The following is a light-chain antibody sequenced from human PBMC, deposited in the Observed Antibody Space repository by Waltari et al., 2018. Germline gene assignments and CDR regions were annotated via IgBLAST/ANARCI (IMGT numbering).Light chain of an antibody. J-gene: IGKJ1*01. Sequence: DIQMTQSPSSLSASVGDRVTIPCRASQSISSYLNLYQQKPGKAPKLLIYAASSLQSGGPSRFSGSGSRTDFTLTISSLQPEDFATYYCQQSYSTPRTFGQGTKVEIK. V-gene: IGKV1-39*01. CDR2: AAS. CDR3: QQSYSTPRT. CDR1: QSISSY.